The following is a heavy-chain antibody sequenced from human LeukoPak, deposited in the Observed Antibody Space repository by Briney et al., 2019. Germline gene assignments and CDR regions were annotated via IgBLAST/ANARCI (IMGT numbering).Heavy chain of an antibody. CDR1: GFTFSSYG. CDR3: ARDPLYYYDSSGYYLDY. D-gene: IGHD3-22*01. Sequence: PGRSLRLSCAASGFTFSSYGMHWVRQAPGKGLEWVAVIWYDGSNKYYADSVKGRFTISRDNSKNTLYLQMNSLRAEDTAVYYCARDPLYYYDSSGYYLDYWGQGTLVTVSS. V-gene: IGHV3-33*01. CDR2: IWYDGSNK. J-gene: IGHJ4*02.